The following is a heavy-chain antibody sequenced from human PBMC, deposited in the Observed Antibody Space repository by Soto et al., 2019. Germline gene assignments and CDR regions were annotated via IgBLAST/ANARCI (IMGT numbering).Heavy chain of an antibody. V-gene: IGHV4-61*01. CDR3: AREYSSGWYPNFDY. D-gene: IGHD6-19*01. CDR2: IYYSGST. Sequence: SETLSLTCSVSGGSVSSGSFYWSWIRQPPGKGLEWIGYIYYSGSTNYNRSLKSRVTMSADRSGNQFSLKLTSVTAADTAVYYCAREYSSGWYPNFDYWGQGTPVTVSS. CDR1: GGSVSSGSFY. J-gene: IGHJ4*02.